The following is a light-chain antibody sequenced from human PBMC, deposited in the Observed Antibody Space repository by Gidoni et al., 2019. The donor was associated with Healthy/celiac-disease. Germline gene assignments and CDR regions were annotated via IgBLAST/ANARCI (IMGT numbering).Light chain of an antibody. J-gene: IGLJ2*01. CDR1: STDVGGYNH. Sequence: QSALTQPASVSASPGQSITISCTGTSTDVGGYNHVSWYQQHPGKAPKLMIYEVSNRPPGVSNRFSGSKSGNTASLTISGLQAEDEADYYCSSYTSSSTLVFGGGTKLTVL. V-gene: IGLV2-14*01. CDR3: SSYTSSSTLV. CDR2: EVS.